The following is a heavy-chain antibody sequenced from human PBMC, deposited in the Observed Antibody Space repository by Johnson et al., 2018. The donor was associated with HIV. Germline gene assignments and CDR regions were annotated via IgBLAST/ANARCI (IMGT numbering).Heavy chain of an antibody. Sequence: VQLVESGGGVVQPGGSLRLSCAASGFTFSSYAMSWVRQAPGKGLEWVSVIYSGGSTYYADSVKGRFTISRDNSKNTLYLQMNSLRAEDTAVYYCARENRVDAFDIWGQGTMVTVSS. D-gene: IGHD2/OR15-2a*01. V-gene: IGHV3-66*01. CDR3: ARENRVDAFDI. J-gene: IGHJ3*02. CDR2: IYSGGST. CDR1: GFTFSSYA.